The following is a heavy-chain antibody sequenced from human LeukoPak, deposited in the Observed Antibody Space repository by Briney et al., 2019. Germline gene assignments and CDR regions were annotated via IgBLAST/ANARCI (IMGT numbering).Heavy chain of an antibody. CDR1: GGSISSGGYY. CDR3: ARVIRKGVARYYYDSSGYFAYFDY. CDR2: INHSGST. Sequence: PSETLSLTCTVSGGSISSGGYYWSWIRQPPGKGLEWIGEINHSGSTNYNPSLKSRVTISVDTSKNQFSLKLSSVTAADTAVYYCARVIRKGVARYYYDSSGYFAYFDYWGQGTLVTVSS. V-gene: IGHV4-39*07. J-gene: IGHJ4*02. D-gene: IGHD3-22*01.